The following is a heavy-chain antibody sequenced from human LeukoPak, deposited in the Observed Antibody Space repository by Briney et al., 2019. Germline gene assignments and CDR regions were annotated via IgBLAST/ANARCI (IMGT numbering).Heavy chain of an antibody. CDR3: ARVWFGDAFDI. J-gene: IGHJ3*02. CDR2: ISYSGST. CDR1: GGSISSYY. D-gene: IGHD3-10*01. Sequence: SETLSLTCTVSGGSISSYYWSWIRQPPGKGLEWIGYISYSGSTNYNPSLKSRVTISVDTSKNQFSLKLSSVTAADTAVYYCARVWFGDAFDIWGQGTMVTVSS. V-gene: IGHV4-59*12.